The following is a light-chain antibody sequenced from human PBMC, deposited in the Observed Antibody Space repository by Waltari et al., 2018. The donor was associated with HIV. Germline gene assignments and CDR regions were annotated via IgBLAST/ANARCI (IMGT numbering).Light chain of an antibody. Sequence: SSELTQDPAVSVALGQTVRITCQGDSLRSYYASWYQQRPGQAPVLVIYGKNNRPSGTPDRFSGSSSGNTASLTITGAQAEDEADHYCNSRDSSGNHVVIGGGTKVTVL. CDR2: GKN. V-gene: IGLV3-19*01. J-gene: IGLJ2*01. CDR3: NSRDSSGNHVV. CDR1: SLRSYY.